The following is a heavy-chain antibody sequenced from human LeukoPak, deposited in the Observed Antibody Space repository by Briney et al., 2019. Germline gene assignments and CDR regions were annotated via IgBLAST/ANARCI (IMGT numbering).Heavy chain of an antibody. CDR3: AREGVMAPYYFDY. J-gene: IGHJ4*02. Sequence: GGPLRLSCAASEARSSTTWMYGFRQAPGKGLEWVSYITRTRRTIYYADSVKGRFTISRDNAKNSLYLQMNSLSVEDMAVYYCAREGVMAPYYFDYWGQGTLVTVSS. CDR2: ITRTRRTI. V-gene: IGHV3-48*03. D-gene: IGHD3-16*01. CDR1: EARSSTTW.